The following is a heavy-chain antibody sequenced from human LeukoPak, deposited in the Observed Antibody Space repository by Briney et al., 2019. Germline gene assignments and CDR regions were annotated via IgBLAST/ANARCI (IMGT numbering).Heavy chain of an antibody. D-gene: IGHD6-25*01. V-gene: IGHV3-23*01. CDR2: ISGSGGST. CDR3: ASGLELDY. Sequence: QAGGSLRLSCTASGFTFSSYAMSWVRQAPGKGLEWVSAISGSGGSTHYADSVKGRFTISRDNAKNSLYLQMNSLRAEDTAVYYCASGLELDYWGQGTLVTVSS. J-gene: IGHJ4*02. CDR1: GFTFSSYA.